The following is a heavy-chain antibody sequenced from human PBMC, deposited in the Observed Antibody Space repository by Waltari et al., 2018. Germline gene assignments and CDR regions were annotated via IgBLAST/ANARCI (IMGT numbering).Heavy chain of an antibody. J-gene: IGHJ4*02. D-gene: IGHD6-13*01. CDR2: INHSGST. V-gene: IGHV4-34*01. Sequence: QVQLQQWGAGLLKPSETLSLTCAVYGGSFSGYYWSWIRQPPGKGLEWIGEINHSGSTNYNPSLKSRVTISVDTSKNQFSLKLSSVTAADTAVYYCASRRPYSRGRHFDYWGQGTLVTVSS. CDR1: GGSFSGYY. CDR3: ASRRPYSRGRHFDY.